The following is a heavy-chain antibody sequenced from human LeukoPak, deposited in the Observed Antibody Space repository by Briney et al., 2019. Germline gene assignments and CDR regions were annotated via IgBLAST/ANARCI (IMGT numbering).Heavy chain of an antibody. CDR1: GFTFRSYA. J-gene: IGHJ5*02. D-gene: IGHD3-3*01. CDR3: VREVSAWPKNWFDP. Sequence: GGSLRLSCAGSGFTFRSYAMSWVRQSPVKGLEWVSAISDSGDGTYYADSVQARFTISRDNSKNTVYLEMSSLRAEDTAVYYCVREVSAWPKNWFDPWGQGTLVTVYS. V-gene: IGHV3-23*01. CDR2: ISDSGDGT.